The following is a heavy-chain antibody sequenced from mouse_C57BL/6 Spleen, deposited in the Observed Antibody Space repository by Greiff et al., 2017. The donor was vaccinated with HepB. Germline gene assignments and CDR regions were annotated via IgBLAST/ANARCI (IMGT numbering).Heavy chain of an antibody. V-gene: IGHV1-59*01. CDR3: ARWAGSSRYFDV. D-gene: IGHD1-1*01. CDR2: IDPSDSYT. CDR1: GYTFTSYW. J-gene: IGHJ1*03. Sequence: VQLQQPGAELVRPGTSVKLSCKASGYTFTSYWMHWVKQRPGQGLEWIGVIDPSDSYTNYNQKFKGKATLTVDTSSSTAYMQLSSLTSEDSAVYYCARWAGSSRYFDVWGTGTTVTVSS.